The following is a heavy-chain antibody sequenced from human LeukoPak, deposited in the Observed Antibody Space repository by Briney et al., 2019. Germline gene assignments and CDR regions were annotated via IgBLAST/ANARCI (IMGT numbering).Heavy chain of an antibody. J-gene: IGHJ4*02. CDR2: ISYDGSNK. D-gene: IGHD3-22*01. CDR1: GFTFSSYA. V-gene: IGHV3-30-3*01. CDR3: ARVHDSSGYPFDY. Sequence: GGSLRLSCAASGFTFSSYAMHWVRQAPGKGLEWVAVISYDGSNKYYADSVKGRFTISRDNSKNTLYLQMNSLRAEDTAVYYCARVHDSSGYPFDYWGQGTLVTVSS.